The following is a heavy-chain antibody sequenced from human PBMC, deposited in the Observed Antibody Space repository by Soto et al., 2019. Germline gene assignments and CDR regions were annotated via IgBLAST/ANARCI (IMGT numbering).Heavy chain of an antibody. CDR2: IESRGRTI. CDR1: GFTFSDYH. CDR3: VRQAARNYFDF. J-gene: IGHJ4*02. D-gene: IGHD6-6*01. Sequence: QVQLVESGGGLVKPGGSLRLSCAASGFTFSDYHMSWIRQAPGKGLEWVSFIESRGRTISYADSVKGRFTISRDNATNSLFLQINSLRAEDTAVYYCVRQAARNYFDFWGQGTLLTVSS. V-gene: IGHV3-11*01.